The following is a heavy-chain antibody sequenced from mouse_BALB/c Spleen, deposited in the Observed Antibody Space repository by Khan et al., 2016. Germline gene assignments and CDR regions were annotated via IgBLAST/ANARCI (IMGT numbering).Heavy chain of an antibody. CDR1: GYTFTSYW. CDR3: ARLGYDAY. CDR2: INPSTGYT. D-gene: IGHD2-2*01. J-gene: IGHJ3*01. Sequence: QFQLVQSGAELAKPGASVKMSCKASGYTFTSYWMHWVKQRPGQGLEWIGYINPSTGYTEYNQKFKDKATLTADKSSSTAYMQLSSLTSEDSAVYYCARLGYDAYWGQGTLVTVSA. V-gene: IGHV1-7*01.